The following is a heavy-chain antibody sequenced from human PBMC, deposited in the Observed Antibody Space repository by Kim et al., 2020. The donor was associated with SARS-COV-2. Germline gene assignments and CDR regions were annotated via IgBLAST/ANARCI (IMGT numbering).Heavy chain of an antibody. CDR3: ARVRPSYYDILTGYREPYGMDV. J-gene: IGHJ6*02. V-gene: IGHV1-8*01. Sequence: ASVKVSCKASGYTFTSYDINWVRQATGQGLEWMGWMNPNSGNTGYAQKFQGRVTMTRNTSISTAYMELSSLRSEDTAVYYCARVRPSYYDILTGYREPYGMDVWGQGTTVTVSS. CDR1: GYTFTSYD. CDR2: MNPNSGNT. D-gene: IGHD3-9*01.